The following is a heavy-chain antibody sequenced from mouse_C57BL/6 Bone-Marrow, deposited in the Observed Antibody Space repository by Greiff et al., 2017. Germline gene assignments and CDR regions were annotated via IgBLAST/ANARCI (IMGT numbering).Heavy chain of an antibody. Sequence: EVKLQESGPGLVKPSQSLSLTCSVTGYSITSGYYWNWIRQFPGNKLEWMGYISYDGSNNYNPSLKNRISITRDTSKNQFFLKLNSVTTEDTATYYCARGTPYWGQGTLVTVSA. CDR1: GYSITSGYY. D-gene: IGHD3-3*01. V-gene: IGHV3-6*01. CDR2: ISYDGSN. J-gene: IGHJ3*01. CDR3: ARGTPY.